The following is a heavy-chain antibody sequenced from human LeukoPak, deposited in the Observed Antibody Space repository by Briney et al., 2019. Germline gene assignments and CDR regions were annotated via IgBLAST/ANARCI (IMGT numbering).Heavy chain of an antibody. D-gene: IGHD5-18*01. CDR3: ARHAGLTAVDTAMDPPRRPSNY. J-gene: IGHJ4*02. Sequence: PSETLSLTCTVSGASISSDDYYWGWIRQSPGKGLEWIASVSYSGTVYYNPSLESRVTISVDTSKNQFSLKLSSVTAADTAVYYCARHAGLTAVDTAMDPPRRPSNYWGQGTLVTVSS. CDR2: VSYSGTV. V-gene: IGHV4-39*01. CDR1: GASISSDDYY.